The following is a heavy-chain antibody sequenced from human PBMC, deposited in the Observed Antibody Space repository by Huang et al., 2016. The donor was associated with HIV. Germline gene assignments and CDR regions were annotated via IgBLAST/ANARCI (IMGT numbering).Heavy chain of an antibody. D-gene: IGHD6-25*01. Sequence: ELQLVESGGGLVKPGGSLRLACAASGFTFKDGWMRWVRQTPGKGLEWVVLIKTKDDGGTTDYAAPVKGRFSMSRDYSKNTFYLQMNSLKSEDTAVYYCTTWARTSAGGNWGQGTLVSVSS. J-gene: IGHJ4*02. CDR3: TTWARTSAGGN. CDR2: IKTKDDGGTT. CDR1: GFTFKDGW. V-gene: IGHV3-15*01.